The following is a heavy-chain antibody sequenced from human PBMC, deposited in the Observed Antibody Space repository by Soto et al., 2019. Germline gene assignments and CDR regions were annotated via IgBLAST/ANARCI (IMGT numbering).Heavy chain of an antibody. Sequence: EVLLLESGGGLVQPGGSLRLSCAASGFTFSNYAMSWVRQAPGKGLEWVSAIGTGGDITYYADSVEGRFTISRDNSQDTLYLQMNSLRAEDTAVYYCAKGLAVVVCIATHYYYYYMDVWGKGTTVTVSS. CDR2: IGTGGDIT. D-gene: IGHD2-15*01. V-gene: IGHV3-23*01. CDR3: AKGLAVVVCIATHYYYYYMDV. CDR1: GFTFSNYA. J-gene: IGHJ6*03.